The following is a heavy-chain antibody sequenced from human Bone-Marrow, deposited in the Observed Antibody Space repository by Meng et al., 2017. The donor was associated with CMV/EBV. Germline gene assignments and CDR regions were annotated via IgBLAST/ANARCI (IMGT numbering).Heavy chain of an antibody. Sequence: SLKISCAASGFTFDDYAMHWVRQAPGKGLEWVSGISWNSGSIGDADSVKGRFTISRDNAKNSLYLQMNSLRAQDTALYYCAKDMGPTTVFASHYYYYGMDVWGQGTTVTFSS. D-gene: IGHD4-11*01. CDR3: AKDMGPTTVFASHYYYYGMDV. J-gene: IGHJ6*01. V-gene: IGHV3-9*01. CDR1: GFTFDDYA. CDR2: ISWNSGSI.